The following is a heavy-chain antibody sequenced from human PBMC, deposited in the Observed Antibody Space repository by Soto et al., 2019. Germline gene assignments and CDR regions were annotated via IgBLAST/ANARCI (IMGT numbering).Heavy chain of an antibody. CDR2: IIPMLGIA. J-gene: IGHJ6*02. CDR3: ARDGDYYDSSGFQRDYHYYGMEV. CDR1: GGSFSDYA. D-gene: IGHD3-22*01. V-gene: IGHV1-69*01. Sequence: QVQLVQSGAEVKKPGSSVKVSCQASGGSFSDYAISWVRQAPGQGLEWMGGIIPMLGIADNAQKFQGRVIITADEYTSTVYMELSSLRSEDTAVYYCARDGDYYDSSGFQRDYHYYGMEVWGQGTTVTVAS.